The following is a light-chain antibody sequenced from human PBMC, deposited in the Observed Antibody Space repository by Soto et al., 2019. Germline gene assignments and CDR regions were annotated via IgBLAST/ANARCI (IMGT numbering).Light chain of an antibody. Sequence: QSALTQPPSVSGSPGQSVTISCTGTHEVASYNRVSWYQQTPGTSPRLLVYDVTKRASGISDRFSGSKSGNTASLTISGLQSEDEGYYYCGLYTLAETVVLGRGTKLTVL. V-gene: IGLV2-18*01. CDR2: DVT. CDR1: HEVASYNR. CDR3: GLYTLAETVV. J-gene: IGLJ2*01.